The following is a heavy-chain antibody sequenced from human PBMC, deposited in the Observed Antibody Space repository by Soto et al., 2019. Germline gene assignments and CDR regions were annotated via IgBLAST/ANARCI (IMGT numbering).Heavy chain of an antibody. J-gene: IGHJ4*02. V-gene: IGHV3-30-3*01. CDR1: GFTFSSFA. CDR2: ISSDVVNY. CDR3: ARGGAWTPEGLGY. D-gene: IGHD2-15*01. Sequence: QVQLVESGGGVVQPGRSLRLSCAASGFTFSSFAMHWVRQAPGKGLEWLAVISSDVVNYYYAESVKGRFTISRDNSKNTRYLQMNSLGNEDTAVYYGARGGAWTPEGLGYWGQGTLVTVSS.